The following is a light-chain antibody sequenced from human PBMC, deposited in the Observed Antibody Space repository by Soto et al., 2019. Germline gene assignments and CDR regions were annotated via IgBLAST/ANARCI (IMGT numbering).Light chain of an antibody. J-gene: IGKJ1*01. Sequence: DIQMTQSPSSLSASVGDRVTITCRASQGIRSGLGWYQQKPGKAPKRLIYDSSRLQSGVPPRFSGSGSGTEFTLTISSLQPEDFATYYCLQYHSYPWTFGQGTKVEIK. CDR3: LQYHSYPWT. CDR2: DSS. V-gene: IGKV1-17*01. CDR1: QGIRSG.